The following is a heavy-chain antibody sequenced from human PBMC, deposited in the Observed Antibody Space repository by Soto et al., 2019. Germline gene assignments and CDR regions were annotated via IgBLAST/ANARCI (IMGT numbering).Heavy chain of an antibody. J-gene: IGHJ4*02. Sequence: RLSGAASGFTFSSYAMSWVRQAPGKGLEWVSAISGSGGSTYYADSVKGRFTISRDNSKNTLYLQMNSLRAEDTAVYYCAKELDYYDSSGPDHWGQRTLVTVPS. CDR3: AKELDYYDSSGPDH. CDR2: ISGSGGST. V-gene: IGHV3-23*01. CDR1: GFTFSSYA. D-gene: IGHD3-22*01.